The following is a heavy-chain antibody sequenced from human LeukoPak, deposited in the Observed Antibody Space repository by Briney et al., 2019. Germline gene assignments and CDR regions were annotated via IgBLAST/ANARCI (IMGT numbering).Heavy chain of an antibody. CDR1: GFTVSSNY. D-gene: IGHD2-15*01. CDR3: ARGRISIGFDY. Sequence: PGGSLRLSCAASGFTVSSNYMSWVRQAPGKGLEWVSVIYSGGSTYYADSVKGRLTISRDNSKNTLYLQMNSLRAEDTAVYYCARGRISIGFDYWGQGTLVTVSS. J-gene: IGHJ4*02. V-gene: IGHV3-53*01. CDR2: IYSGGST.